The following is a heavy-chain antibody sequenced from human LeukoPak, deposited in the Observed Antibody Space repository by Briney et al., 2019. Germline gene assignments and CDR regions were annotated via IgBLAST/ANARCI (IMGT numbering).Heavy chain of an antibody. V-gene: IGHV4-59*12. J-gene: IGHJ4*02. D-gene: IGHD6-13*01. CDR2: IYYTGNM. CDR3: ARGGDRSSWSIDY. CDR1: GGSIINDY. Sequence: SETLSLTCSVSGGSIINDYWNWIRQPPGRGLEWIGYIYYTGNMLYSPPLKSRVTISVDTSKNQFSLKLKSVTAADTAVYYCARGGDRSSWSIDYWGQGTLVTVSS.